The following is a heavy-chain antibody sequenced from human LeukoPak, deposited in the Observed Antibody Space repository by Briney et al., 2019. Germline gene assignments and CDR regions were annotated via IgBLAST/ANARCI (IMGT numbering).Heavy chain of an antibody. D-gene: IGHD3-22*01. Sequence: SETLSLTCTVSGGSISGSSYYWDWIRQPPGKGLEWIASIYYTGRIFYNPSLVSRVTISVDTSKNQFSRKLNSVAAADTAVFYCARHKAYNSGGMDVWGQGTTVTVSS. CDR1: GGSISGSSYY. CDR2: IYYTGRI. V-gene: IGHV4-39*01. CDR3: ARHKAYNSGGMDV. J-gene: IGHJ6*02.